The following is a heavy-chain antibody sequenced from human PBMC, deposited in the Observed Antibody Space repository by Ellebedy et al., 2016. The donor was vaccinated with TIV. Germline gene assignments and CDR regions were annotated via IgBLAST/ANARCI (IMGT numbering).Heavy chain of an antibody. V-gene: IGHV3-21*01. D-gene: IGHD6-13*01. CDR1: GFTFTNSS. CDR2: ICSSCSYI. Sequence: PGGSLRLSCAASGFTFTNSSMSWVRQTPGKGLEWVSSICSSCSYIYYADSVKGRFSISRDDAQNSIYLEMHSLRAEDTAVYYCARDDYSRSEGGYYYYYYGMDVWGQGTTVTVSS. CDR3: ARDDYSRSEGGYYYYYYGMDV. J-gene: IGHJ6*02.